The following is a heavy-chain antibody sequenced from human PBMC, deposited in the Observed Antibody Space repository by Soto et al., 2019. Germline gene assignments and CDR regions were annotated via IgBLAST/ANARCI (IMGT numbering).Heavy chain of an antibody. CDR3: ARDPHSSTSTTNFDY. V-gene: IGHV1-18*01. CDR1: GYSFANYG. J-gene: IGHJ4*02. D-gene: IGHD2-2*01. Sequence: QVQLVQSGAEVKKPGASVKVSCKASGYSFANYGIHWVRQAPGQGLESVGWISAYDGNTNYAQKLQARVTMTTDTSTSTAYMELRSLRSDDTAVYYCARDPHSSTSTTNFDYWGQGTLVTVSS. CDR2: ISAYDGNT.